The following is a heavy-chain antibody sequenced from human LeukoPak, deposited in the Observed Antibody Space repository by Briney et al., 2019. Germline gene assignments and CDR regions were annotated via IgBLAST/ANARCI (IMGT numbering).Heavy chain of an antibody. J-gene: IGHJ4*02. Sequence: PGGSLRLSCAASGFSVNDYYMSWIRQAPGKGLEWVSDIGSSDNRIAYGDSVRGRFTISRDIAKNSLYLQVNMLRVEDTAVYYCARELVAGTFDYWGRGTLVTASS. CDR1: GFSVNDYY. CDR3: ARELVAGTFDY. V-gene: IGHV3-11*01. D-gene: IGHD1-7*01. CDR2: IGSSDNRI.